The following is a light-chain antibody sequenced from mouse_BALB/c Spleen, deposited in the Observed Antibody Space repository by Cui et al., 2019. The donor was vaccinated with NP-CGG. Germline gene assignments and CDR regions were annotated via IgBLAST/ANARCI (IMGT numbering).Light chain of an antibody. V-gene: IGLV1*01. CDR1: TGAVTTNNY. J-gene: IGLJ1*01. CDR2: GTN. Sequence: QAVVTQESALTTSPGETVTLTCRSNTGAVTTNNYANWVQEKPDHLFTGLIGGTNNRVPGVPGRFSGSLIGDKAALTITGAQTEDEAIYFCALWYSNHWVFGGGTKLTVL. CDR3: ALWYSNHWV.